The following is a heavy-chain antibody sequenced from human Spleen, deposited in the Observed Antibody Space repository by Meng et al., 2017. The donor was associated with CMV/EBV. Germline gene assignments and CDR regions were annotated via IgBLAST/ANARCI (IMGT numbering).Heavy chain of an antibody. CDR1: GYTFTSYY. J-gene: IGHJ4*02. CDR2: INPSGGST. CDR3: ARDLVTRTEVLSVALDY. D-gene: IGHD2-21*02. Sequence: ASVKVSCKASGYTFTSYYMHWVRQAPGQGLEWMGIINPSGGSTSYAQKFQGRVTMTRDTSTSTVYMELSSLRSEDTAVYFCARDLVTRTEVLSVALDYWGQGTLVTVSS. V-gene: IGHV1-46*01.